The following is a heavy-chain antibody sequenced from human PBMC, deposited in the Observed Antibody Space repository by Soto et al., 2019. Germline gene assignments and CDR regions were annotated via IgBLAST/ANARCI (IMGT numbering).Heavy chain of an antibody. Sequence: QVQLVESGGGVVQPGRSLRLSCAASGFTFSSYGMHWVRQAPGKGLEWVAVISYDGSNKYYADSVKGRFTISRDNSKNPLYLPMNSLRAEDTAVYYCAKEFHSSSPYFDYWGQGTLVTVSS. CDR2: ISYDGSNK. V-gene: IGHV3-30*18. D-gene: IGHD6-6*01. CDR3: AKEFHSSSPYFDY. CDR1: GFTFSSYG. J-gene: IGHJ4*02.